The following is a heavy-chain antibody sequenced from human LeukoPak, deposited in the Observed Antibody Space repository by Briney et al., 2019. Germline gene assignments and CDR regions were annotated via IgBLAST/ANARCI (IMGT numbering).Heavy chain of an antibody. J-gene: IGHJ5*02. CDR2: ISGYNDNT. CDR1: GYTFSSYG. Sequence: ASVKVSCKASGYTFSSYGISWVRQAPGQGLEWMGWISGYNDNTKYYAQKLQGRVTMTTDTSTSTAYMELRSLRSDDTAVYYCARDGIAAAEEGFDPWGQGTLVTVSS. V-gene: IGHV1-18*01. D-gene: IGHD6-13*01. CDR3: ARDGIAAAEEGFDP.